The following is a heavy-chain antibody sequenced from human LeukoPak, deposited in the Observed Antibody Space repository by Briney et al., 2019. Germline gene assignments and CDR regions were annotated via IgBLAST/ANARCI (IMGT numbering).Heavy chain of an antibody. CDR1: GGSISSYY. Sequence: SETLSLTCTVSGGSISSYYWSWIRQPPGKGLEWVGYIYFSGSTYYNPSLESRVTISVDTSKNQFSLILSSVTAADTALYYCARHGAGDRGLIALDFWGRGTMVTVSS. D-gene: IGHD1-26*01. CDR2: IYFSGST. CDR3: ARHGAGDRGLIALDF. V-gene: IGHV4-59*08. J-gene: IGHJ3*01.